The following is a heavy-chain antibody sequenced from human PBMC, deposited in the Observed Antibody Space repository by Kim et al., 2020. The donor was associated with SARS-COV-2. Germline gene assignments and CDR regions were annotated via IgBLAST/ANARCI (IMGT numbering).Heavy chain of an antibody. CDR1: GGSISSGGYY. CDR2: IYYSGST. Sequence: SETLSLTCTVSGGSISSGGYYWSWIRQHPGKGLEWIGYIYYSGSTYYNPSLKSRVTISVDTSKNQFSLKLSSVTAADTAVYYCARSRGGQWLDHFDYWGQGTLVTVSS. D-gene: IGHD6-19*01. CDR3: ARSRGGQWLDHFDY. J-gene: IGHJ4*02. V-gene: IGHV4-31*03.